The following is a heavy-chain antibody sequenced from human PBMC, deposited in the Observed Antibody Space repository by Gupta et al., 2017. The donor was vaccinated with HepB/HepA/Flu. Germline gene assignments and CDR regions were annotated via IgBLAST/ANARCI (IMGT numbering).Heavy chain of an antibody. Sequence: QVQLVESGGGVVQPGRSLRLSCAASGFTFSSYGMHWVRQAPGKGLEWVAVIWYDGSNKYYGDSGKGRVTISRENSKNTLYLQMNSLRAEETAVDYCARDAYDDSGTGYSPLDYGGQGTLVTVSS. CDR1: GFTFSSYG. D-gene: IGHD3-9*01. J-gene: IGHJ4*02. CDR3: ARDAYDDSGTGYSPLDY. V-gene: IGHV3-33*01. CDR2: IWYDGSNK.